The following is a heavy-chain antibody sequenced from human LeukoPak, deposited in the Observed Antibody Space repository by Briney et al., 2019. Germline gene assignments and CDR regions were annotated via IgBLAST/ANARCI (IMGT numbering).Heavy chain of an antibody. Sequence: SETLSLTCTVSGGSISTNHYYWGWIRQPPGKGLEWIGSIYYSGSTYYNPSLKSRLIMSVDLPENHISLKLTSVTAADTAVYYCAREGGFYRPLDYSGQGTLVTVSS. J-gene: IGHJ4*02. CDR1: GGSISTNHYY. D-gene: IGHD3-3*01. CDR2: IYYSGST. CDR3: AREGGFYRPLDY. V-gene: IGHV4-39*07.